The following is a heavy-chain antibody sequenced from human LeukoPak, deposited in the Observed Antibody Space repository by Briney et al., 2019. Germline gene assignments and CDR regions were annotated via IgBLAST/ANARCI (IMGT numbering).Heavy chain of an antibody. CDR2: SGSGGDT. J-gene: IGHJ4*02. Sequence: PAGGSLRLSCAASGFTFSSYAMNWVRQAPGKGLEWVSISGSGGDTYYADSVKGRFTISRDNSKNTLYLRMNSLRAEDTAVYYCAKARGATYGTYYFDYWGQGTLVTVSS. CDR1: GFTFSSYA. CDR3: AKARGATYGTYYFDY. D-gene: IGHD4/OR15-4a*01. V-gene: IGHV3-23*01.